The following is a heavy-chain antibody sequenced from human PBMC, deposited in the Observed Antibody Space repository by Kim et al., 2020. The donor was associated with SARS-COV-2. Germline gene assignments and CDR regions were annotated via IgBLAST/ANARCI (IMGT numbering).Heavy chain of an antibody. J-gene: IGHJ5*02. CDR1: GISISNYA. V-gene: IGHV3-23*01. CDR2: ISRIGGGE. Sequence: GGSLRLSCVASGISISNYAMRWVRQAPGKGLAWVADISRIGGGENYADSVKGRFTISRDNSKNTLYLQMHSLTAEDTAVYYCAQARIVGSTGWFDPWGQGTLVIVSS. CDR3: AQARIVGSTGWFDP. D-gene: IGHD2-15*01.